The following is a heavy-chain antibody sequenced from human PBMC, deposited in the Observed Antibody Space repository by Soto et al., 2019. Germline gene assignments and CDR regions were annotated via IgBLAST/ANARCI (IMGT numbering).Heavy chain of an antibody. CDR2: IYHVGFT. V-gene: IGHV4-4*02. J-gene: IGHJ4*02. D-gene: IGHD2-2*01. Sequence: QVHLQESGPGLVKPSGTLSLTCAVSGASVSSSHWWTWVRQPPGKGLEWIGEIYHVGFTSYTPSLKNRVSMSTDQSTTQCSPQLSSVTAADTAVYYWERVRPPTCTRPAAVVYYFAYWGRGTLVTASS. CDR1: GASVSSSHW. CDR3: ERVRPPTCTRPAAVVYYFAY.